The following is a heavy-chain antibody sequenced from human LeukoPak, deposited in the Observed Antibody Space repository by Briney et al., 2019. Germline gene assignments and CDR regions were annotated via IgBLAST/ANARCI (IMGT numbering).Heavy chain of an antibody. D-gene: IGHD3-9*01. CDR3: ARDDGLIFDY. CDR1: GGSISSYF. J-gene: IGHJ4*02. CDR2: IYPSGST. Sequence: SETLSLTCTVSGGSISSYFWTWIRQPAGKGLEWIGRIYPSGSTYYNLSLRSRVTISVDTSKDQFSLKLSSVTAADTAVYYCARDDGLIFDYWGQGTLVTVSS. V-gene: IGHV4-4*07.